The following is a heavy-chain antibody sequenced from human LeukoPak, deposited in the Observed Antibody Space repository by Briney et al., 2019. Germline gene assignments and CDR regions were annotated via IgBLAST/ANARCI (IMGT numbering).Heavy chain of an antibody. D-gene: IGHD3-10*01. CDR2: IIYDGYYK. CDR1: GFSFNNYG. CDR3: AKDLITMVRGSAMDV. J-gene: IGHJ6*02. Sequence: PGGSLRLSCAASGFSFNNYGMHWVRQAPGKGLEWVALIIYDGYYKYYADSVKGRFTISRDDSKNTLYLQMNSLRAEDTAIYYCAKDLITMVRGSAMDVWGQGTTVTVSS. V-gene: IGHV3-30*18.